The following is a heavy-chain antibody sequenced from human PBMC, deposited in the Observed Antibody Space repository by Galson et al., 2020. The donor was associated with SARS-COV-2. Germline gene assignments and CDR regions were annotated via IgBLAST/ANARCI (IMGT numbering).Heavy chain of an antibody. CDR1: GHTFTTLD. CDR3: ATLPYNLLTGDYYDMDV. Sequence: ASVKVSCKASGHTFTTLDIAWVRQAPGQGLEWMGWISANTGNTKYAQKVQGRVSMTTDTSTSTAYMELRSLRSDDTAVDYCATLPYNLLTGDYYDMDVWGQGTSVTVSS. D-gene: IGHD3-9*01. J-gene: IGHJ6*02. CDR2: ISANTGNT. V-gene: IGHV1-18*01.